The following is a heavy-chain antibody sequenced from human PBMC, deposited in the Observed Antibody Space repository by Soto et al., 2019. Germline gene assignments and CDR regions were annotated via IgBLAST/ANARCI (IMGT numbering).Heavy chain of an antibody. V-gene: IGHV2-5*02. J-gene: IGHJ4*02. Sequence: QITLKESGPTLVKPTQTLTLTCTFSGFSLSISGVGVGWIRQPPGKALEWLTLIYWDDDKRYSPSLKSRLTITKDTSKTPVVLTMTNMDPVDTATYYCARYYDSSGYYLFDYWGQGTLVTVSS. CDR2: IYWDDDK. CDR3: ARYYDSSGYYLFDY. CDR1: GFSLSISGVG. D-gene: IGHD3-22*01.